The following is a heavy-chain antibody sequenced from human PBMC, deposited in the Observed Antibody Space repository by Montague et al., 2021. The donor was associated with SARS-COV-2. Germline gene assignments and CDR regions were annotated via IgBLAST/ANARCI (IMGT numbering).Heavy chain of an antibody. CDR3: AREHWENYYDFWSGTNLASDYPYYGMDV. J-gene: IGHJ6*02. CDR2: IFQSGTT. D-gene: IGHD3-3*01. CDR1: GYSISDGYY. Sequence: SETLSLTCTVSGYSISDGYYWVWIRQPPGKGLEWIGNIFQSGTTYYNPSLERRSTMSVDTSKNQFSLKLSSVTAADTAMYYCAREHWENYYDFWSGTNLASDYPYYGMDVWGQGTRSPSP. V-gene: IGHV4-38-2*02.